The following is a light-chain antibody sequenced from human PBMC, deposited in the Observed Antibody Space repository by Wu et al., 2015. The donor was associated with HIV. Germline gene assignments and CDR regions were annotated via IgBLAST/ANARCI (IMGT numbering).Light chain of an antibody. CDR2: DAS. CDR3: QQHYSWPLT. CDR1: RSVSGT. J-gene: IGKJ5*01. V-gene: IGKV3-11*01. Sequence: EIVLTQSPATLPFSPGERATLSCRASRSVSGTVAWYQQKPGQAPRLLIYDASNRATGIPARFSGGGSVTDFTLTISSLEPEDFALYYCQQHYSWPLTFGQGTRLEIK.